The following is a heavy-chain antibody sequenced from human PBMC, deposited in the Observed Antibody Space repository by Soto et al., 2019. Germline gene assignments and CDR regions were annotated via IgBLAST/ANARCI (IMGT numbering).Heavy chain of an antibody. J-gene: IGHJ5*02. D-gene: IGHD5-18*01. CDR3: ARERIQLWLRRWFDP. Sequence: PSHTRSLTCSLSCRSVSTGSYYCSWFRQRRAQGLEWIVYIYYIGSTSYTPSLKSRVTISVDTSKNQFSLKLSSVTAADTAVYYCARERIQLWLRRWFDPWGQGILVT. V-gene: IGHV4-61*01. CDR2: IYYIGST. CDR1: CRSVSTGSYY.